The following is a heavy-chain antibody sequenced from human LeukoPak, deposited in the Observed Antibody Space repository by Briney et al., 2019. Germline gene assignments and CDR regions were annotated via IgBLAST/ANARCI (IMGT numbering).Heavy chain of an antibody. D-gene: IGHD2-21*02. CDR3: AKDYEAYCGGDCYSFFDY. CDR2: GDGDGSHS. V-gene: IGHV3-74*03. CDR1: GFTLGNYW. Sequence: GGSLRLSCAASGFTLGNYWMHWVRQAPGKGLVWVSRGDGDGSHSTYADSVKGRFTISRDNAKNTLYLQMNSLRAEDTAVYYCAKDYEAYCGGDCYSFFDYWGQGALVTVSS. J-gene: IGHJ4*02.